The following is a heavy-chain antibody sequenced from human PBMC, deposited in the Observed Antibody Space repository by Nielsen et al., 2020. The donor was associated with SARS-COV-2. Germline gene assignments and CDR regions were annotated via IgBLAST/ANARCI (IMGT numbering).Heavy chain of an antibody. CDR3: AGGYCSGGSCYSPDYYYYYMDV. CDR1: GGSISSYY. J-gene: IGHJ6*03. CDR2: IYYSGST. Sequence: SETLSLTRTVSGGSISSYYWSWIRQPPGKGLEWIGYIYYSGSTNYNPSLKSRVTISVDTSKNQFSLKLSSVTAADTAVYYCAGGYCSGGSCYSPDYYYYYMDVWGKGTTVTVSS. D-gene: IGHD2-15*01. V-gene: IGHV4-59*01.